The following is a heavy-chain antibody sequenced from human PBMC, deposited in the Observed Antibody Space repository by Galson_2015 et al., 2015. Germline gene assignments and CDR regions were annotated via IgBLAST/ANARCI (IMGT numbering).Heavy chain of an antibody. CDR2: ISWNSDSI. J-gene: IGHJ4*02. CDR1: GFSFDDYA. D-gene: IGHD6-19*01. CDR3: AKASSSGWYEADY. Sequence: SLRLSCAASGFSFDDYAMHWVRRAPGKGLEWVSGISWNSDSIGYADSVKGRFTISRDNAKKSLYLQMNSLGTEDTALYYCAKASSSGWYEADYWGQGTLVSVSS. V-gene: IGHV3-9*01.